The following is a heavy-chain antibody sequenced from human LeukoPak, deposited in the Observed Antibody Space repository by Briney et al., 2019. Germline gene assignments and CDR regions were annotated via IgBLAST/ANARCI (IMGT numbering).Heavy chain of an antibody. D-gene: IGHD2-15*01. V-gene: IGHV3-23*01. Sequence: GGSLRLSCAASAFTFSSYAMSWVRQAPGGGLEWVSAISGSGDTTYHADSVKGRFTISRDNSENRLSLQMDSLRAEDTAVYFCAKDTTAWWYHRAYMDVWGKGTSVTVSS. CDR2: ISGSGDTT. CDR1: AFTFSSYA. J-gene: IGHJ6*03. CDR3: AKDTTAWWYHRAYMDV.